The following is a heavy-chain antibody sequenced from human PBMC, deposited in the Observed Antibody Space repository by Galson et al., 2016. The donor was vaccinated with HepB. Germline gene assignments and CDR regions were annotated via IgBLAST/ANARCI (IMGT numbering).Heavy chain of an antibody. CDR1: GLTVSGNY. D-gene: IGHD2-2*01. V-gene: IGHV3-53*04. CDR3: ARDGGEGCTSTTCYEGAEYDYGMDV. CDR2: IYGDGST. J-gene: IGHJ6*02. Sequence: SLRLSCAASGLTVSGNYMTWGRQSPRKGLETVSAIYGDGSTYYEDSVKGRFTISRHNFNNTLFLQMNTLKPADTAVYFCARDGGEGCTSTTCYEGAEYDYGMDVWGQGTSVIVSS.